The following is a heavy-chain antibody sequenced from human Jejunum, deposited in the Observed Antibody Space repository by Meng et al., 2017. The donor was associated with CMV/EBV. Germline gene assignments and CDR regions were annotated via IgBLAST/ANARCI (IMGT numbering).Heavy chain of an antibody. J-gene: IGHJ4*02. V-gene: IGHV3-74*01. CDR3: VRDGVYCSSTSCHFYFDF. Sequence: YWMHWVRQAPGKGLVWVSGVNSDGSNADYADSVKGRFTISRDSAESTVHLQMNSLRAEDTAVYYCVRDGVYCSSTSCHFYFDFWGQGTPVTVSS. CDR1: YW. CDR2: VNSDGSNA. D-gene: IGHD2-2*01.